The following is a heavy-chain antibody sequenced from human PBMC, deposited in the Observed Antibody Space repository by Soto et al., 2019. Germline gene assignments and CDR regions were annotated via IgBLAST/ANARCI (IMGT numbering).Heavy chain of an antibody. D-gene: IGHD6-6*01. J-gene: IGHJ3*02. CDR1: GSSLSTSGVG. CDR2: IYWSGDE. V-gene: IGHV2-5*01. Sequence: SGPTLVNPTQTLTLTCSFSGSSLSTSGVGVGWIRQSPGKAPEWLALIYWSGDEHYRPSLKSRLSITKDTSKNHVVLIMTDMDPVDTATYYCARGIATLPVFAFDIWGQGTMVTVSS. CDR3: ARGIATLPVFAFDI.